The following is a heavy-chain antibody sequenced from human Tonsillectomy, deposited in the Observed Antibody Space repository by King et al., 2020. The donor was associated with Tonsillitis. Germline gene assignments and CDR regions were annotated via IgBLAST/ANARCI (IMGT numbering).Heavy chain of an antibody. CDR2: IYPGDSDT. CDR1: GYRFTSYW. Sequence: EQLVQSGAEVKKPGESLKISCKGSGYRFTSYWIGWVRQMPGQGLEWMGIIYPGDSDTRYSPSFQGQVTISVDNSISTAYLQWNSLRASDTAMYYCARHGSVIEYYYYMDVWGKGTTVTVSS. CDR3: ARHGSVIEYYYYMDV. J-gene: IGHJ6*03. V-gene: IGHV5-51*01. D-gene: IGHD2-21*01.